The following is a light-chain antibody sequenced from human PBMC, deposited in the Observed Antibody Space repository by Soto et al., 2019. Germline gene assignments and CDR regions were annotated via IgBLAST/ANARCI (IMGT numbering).Light chain of an antibody. V-gene: IGKV2-30*01. CDR3: MQAAHWPWT. CDR1: QSLVFTDGNTY. Sequence: DVVMTQSPLSLPVTLGQPASMSCRSSQSLVFTDGNTYLSWFQQRPGQSPRHLIYQVSRRDSGVTDRFSGSGSGADFTLRISRVEAEDLGVYYCMQAAHWPWTFGQGTKVEIK. J-gene: IGKJ1*01. CDR2: QVS.